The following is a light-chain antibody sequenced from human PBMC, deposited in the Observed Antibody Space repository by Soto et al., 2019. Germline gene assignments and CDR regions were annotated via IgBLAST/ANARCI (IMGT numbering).Light chain of an antibody. V-gene: IGKV1-5*03. Sequence: DIQMTQSHSTLSASVGDRVTITCRASQSISSWLAWYQQKPGKAPKLLIYKASSLARGVPSRFSRSGSGTECTLTISRLQHDDFATYCCPQYNSYQGVTFGGGTKVDIK. CDR3: PQYNSYQGVT. CDR2: KAS. CDR1: QSISSW. J-gene: IGKJ4*01.